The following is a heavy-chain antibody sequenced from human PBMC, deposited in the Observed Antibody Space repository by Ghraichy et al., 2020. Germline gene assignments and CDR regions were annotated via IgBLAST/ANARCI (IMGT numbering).Heavy chain of an antibody. J-gene: IGHJ4*02. Sequence: SETLSLTCAVYGGSFSGYYWSWIRQPPGKGLEWIGEINHSGSTNYNPSLKSRVTISVDTSKNQFSLKLSSVTAADTAVYYCARGHGLNEQLVPFDYWGQGTLVTVSS. CDR2: INHSGST. CDR3: ARGHGLNEQLVPFDY. D-gene: IGHD6-6*01. CDR1: GGSFSGYY. V-gene: IGHV4-34*01.